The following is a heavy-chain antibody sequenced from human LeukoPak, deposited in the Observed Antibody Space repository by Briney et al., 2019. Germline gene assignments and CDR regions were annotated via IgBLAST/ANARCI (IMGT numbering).Heavy chain of an antibody. J-gene: IGHJ2*01. Sequence: PSETLSLTCAVSGGSISSSNWWSWVRQPPGKGLEWIGEIYHSGSTNYNPSLKSRVTISVDKSKNQFSLKLSSVTAADTAVYYCASCGGDCYSTYWYFDLWGRGTLVTVSS. V-gene: IGHV4-4*02. CDR2: IYHSGST. CDR1: GGSISSSNW. D-gene: IGHD2-21*01. CDR3: ASCGGDCYSTYWYFDL.